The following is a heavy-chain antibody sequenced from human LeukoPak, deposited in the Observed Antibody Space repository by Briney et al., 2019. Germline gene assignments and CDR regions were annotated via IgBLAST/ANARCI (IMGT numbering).Heavy chain of an antibody. J-gene: IGHJ4*02. CDR2: ISSNGGST. D-gene: IGHD3-10*01. V-gene: IGHV3-64D*06. CDR3: VKDSSSGSYFAY. CDR1: GFTFSRFA. Sequence: GGSLTLSCSASGFTFSRFARHRVRQAPGKGLEYVSAISSNGGSTYYADSVKGRFTISRDNSRNTLHLQMSSLRVEDTAVYYCVKDSSSGSYFAYWARRPLLSVSS.